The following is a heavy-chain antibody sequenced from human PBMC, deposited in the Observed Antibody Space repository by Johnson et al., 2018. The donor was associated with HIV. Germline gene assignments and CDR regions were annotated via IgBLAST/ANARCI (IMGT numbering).Heavy chain of an antibody. J-gene: IGHJ3*01. V-gene: IGHV3-23*03. CDR1: GFTFSSYA. D-gene: IGHD6-6*01. CDR3: ARGSSVSFDL. CDR2: IYTGSDST. Sequence: VQLVESGGGLVQPGGSLRLSCAASGFTFSSYAMSWVRQAPGKGLEWVSVIYTGSDSTSYPDSVKDRFTISRDSSKNAVYLQMSSLRAEDTALYYCARGSSVSFDLGGRGTMVTVAS.